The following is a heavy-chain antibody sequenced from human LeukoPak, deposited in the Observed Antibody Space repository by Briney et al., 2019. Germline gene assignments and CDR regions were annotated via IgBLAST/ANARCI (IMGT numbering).Heavy chain of an antibody. D-gene: IGHD3-10*01. CDR1: GFTVSSYY. Sequence: AGGSLRLSCAASGFTVSSYYMSWVRQAPGKGLEWVSLIYSGGSTYYADSVKGRFTLSRDNSKNTLYFQMNSLRADDTAVYYCARGRGTYYSDYWGQGTLVTVSS. V-gene: IGHV3-53*01. CDR3: ARGRGTYYSDY. J-gene: IGHJ4*02. CDR2: IYSGGST.